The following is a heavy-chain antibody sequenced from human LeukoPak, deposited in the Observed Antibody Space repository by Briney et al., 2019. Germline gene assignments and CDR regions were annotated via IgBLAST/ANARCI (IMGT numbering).Heavy chain of an antibody. V-gene: IGHV3-53*01. D-gene: IGHD3-16*01. CDR2: LHRDGSV. J-gene: IGHJ4*02. CDR1: GFTVSDNN. CDR3: VRVHGGGY. Sequence: GGSLRLSCAASGFTVSDNNMIWVRQAPGKGLEWVSTLHRDGSVRYAGSVNGRFTISRDDSKNTLSLQMSSLRDEDTAVYYCVRVHGGGYWGQGTLVTVSS.